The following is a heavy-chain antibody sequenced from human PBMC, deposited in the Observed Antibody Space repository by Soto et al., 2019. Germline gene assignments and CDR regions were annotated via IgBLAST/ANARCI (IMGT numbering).Heavy chain of an antibody. J-gene: IGHJ4*02. CDR3: ALDSYRDGSNRGYFGY. D-gene: IGHD1-26*01. CDR2: LYQSGTT. CDR1: GFSTSSGYY. V-gene: IGHV4-38-2*01. Sequence: SETLSLTCAVSGFSTSSGYYWGWIRQPPGKGLERIGSLYQSGTTYYNPSLKSRVTLSVDTSKNQFSLKLSSVTAADTALYYCALDSYRDGSNRGYFGYCGQGALVTVSS.